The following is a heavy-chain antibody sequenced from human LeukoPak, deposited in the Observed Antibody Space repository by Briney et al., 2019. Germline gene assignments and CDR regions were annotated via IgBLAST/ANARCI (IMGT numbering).Heavy chain of an antibody. D-gene: IGHD3-22*01. V-gene: IGHV3-73*01. CDR3: TRRSVSSGYYSAFDI. CDR2: IRSKTNSNAT. CDR1: GFTFSGSV. J-gene: IGHJ3*02. Sequence: HSGGSLRLSCAASGFTFSGSVMHWVRQASGKGLEWVGRIRSKTNSNATAYATSVKGRFTISRDDSKNTVYLQMNSLKTEDTAVYYCTRRSVSSGYYSAFDIWGQGTMVTVSS.